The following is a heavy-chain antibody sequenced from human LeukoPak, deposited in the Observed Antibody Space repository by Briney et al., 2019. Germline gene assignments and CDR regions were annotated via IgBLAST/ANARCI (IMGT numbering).Heavy chain of an antibody. J-gene: IGHJ5*02. CDR2: IFYSGTT. D-gene: IGHD3-10*01. Sequence: SETLSLTCSVSGGSMTGYYWSWIRQPSGKGVEWIGYIFYSGTTKYNPSLNSRVTISLDMSQNQFSLKMTSVTAADTAVYYCSRSEGVYYPSGSSGSFYPHWFDPWGQGILVTVSS. CDR3: SRSEGVYYPSGSSGSFYPHWFDP. CDR1: GGSMTGYY. V-gene: IGHV4-59*01.